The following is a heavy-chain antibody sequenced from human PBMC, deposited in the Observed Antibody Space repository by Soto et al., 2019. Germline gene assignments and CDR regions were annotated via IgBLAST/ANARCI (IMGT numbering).Heavy chain of an antibody. CDR2: ISSSSSYI. CDR1: GFTFSSYS. D-gene: IGHD4-17*01. V-gene: IGHV3-21*01. Sequence: GGSLRLSCAASGFTFSSYSMNWVRQAPGKGLEWVSSISSSSSYIYYADSVKGRFTISRDNAKNSLYLQMNSLRAEDTAVYYCARDGTTVTTFAFDLWGRGTLVTVSS. J-gene: IGHJ2*01. CDR3: ARDGTTVTTFAFDL.